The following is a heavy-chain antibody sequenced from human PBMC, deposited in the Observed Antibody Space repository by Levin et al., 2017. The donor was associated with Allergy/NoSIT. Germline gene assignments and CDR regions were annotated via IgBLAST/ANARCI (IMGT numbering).Heavy chain of an antibody. CDR3: AKNPNTDIAVAGTRPFGS. Sequence: AGGSLRLSCAASGFTFSSYSMNWVRQAPGKGLEWVSYISSSSTTTYYADSEKGRFTISRDNVKNSLYLQMNSLRAEDTAIYYCAKNPNTDIAVAGTRPFGSWGQGTLVTVSS. D-gene: IGHD6-19*01. CDR1: GFTFSSYS. V-gene: IGHV3-48*01. J-gene: IGHJ4*02. CDR2: ISSSSTTT.